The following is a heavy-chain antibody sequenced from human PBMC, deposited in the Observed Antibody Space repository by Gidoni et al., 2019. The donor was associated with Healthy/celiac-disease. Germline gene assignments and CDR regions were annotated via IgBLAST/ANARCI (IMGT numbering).Heavy chain of an antibody. Sequence: EVQLVESGGCLVQPGRSLRLSCAASGFTFDAYAMHWVRQAPGKGLEWVSGISWNSGCIGYADSVKGRFTISRDNAKNSLYLQMNSLRAEDTALYYCAKDLGIAVAGMYYYGMDVWGQGTTVTVSS. CDR1: GFTFDAYA. V-gene: IGHV3-9*01. CDR2: ISWNSGCI. CDR3: AKDLGIAVAGMYYYGMDV. D-gene: IGHD6-19*01. J-gene: IGHJ6*02.